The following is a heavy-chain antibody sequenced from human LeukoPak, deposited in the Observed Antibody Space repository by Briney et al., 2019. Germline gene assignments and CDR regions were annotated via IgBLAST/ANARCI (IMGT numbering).Heavy chain of an antibody. V-gene: IGHV4-39*01. J-gene: IGHJ4*02. CDR1: GGSISSYY. D-gene: IGHD3-10*01. Sequence: PSETLSLTCTVSGGSISSYYWGWIRQPPGKGLEWIGSIYYSGSTYYNPSLKSRVTISVDTSKNQFSLKLSSVTAADTAVYYCARHPALWFGEPLDYWGQGTLVTVSS. CDR2: IYYSGST. CDR3: ARHPALWFGEPLDY.